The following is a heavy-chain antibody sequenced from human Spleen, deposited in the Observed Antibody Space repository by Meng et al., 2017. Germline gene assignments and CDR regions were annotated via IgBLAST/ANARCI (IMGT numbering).Heavy chain of an antibody. CDR2: INHSGST. Sequence: SETLSLTCAVYGGSFSGYYWGWMRQPPGKGLEWIAEINHSGSTYYNPSLKSRVTISVDTSKEQVSLNLNSVTAADTAVYYCVRVLRYFDWSTQHYGMDVWGQGTTVTVSS. J-gene: IGHJ6*02. D-gene: IGHD3-9*01. CDR1: GGSFSGYY. CDR3: VRVLRYFDWSTQHYGMDV. V-gene: IGHV4-34*01.